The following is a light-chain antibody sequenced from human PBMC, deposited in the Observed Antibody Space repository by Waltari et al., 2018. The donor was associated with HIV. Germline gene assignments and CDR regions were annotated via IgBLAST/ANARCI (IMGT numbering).Light chain of an antibody. J-gene: IGLJ3*02. CDR1: RSDIGVYNF. Sequence: QSALTQPAPLSGSPGQSITIPCTGTRSDIGVYNFVSWYRQHPDKAPKLILFDVTKRPSGISSRFSGSKSANTASLTISELQAEDEADYYCVSYTSGNTWVFGGGTKVTVL. CDR3: VSYTSGNTWV. V-gene: IGLV2-14*03. CDR2: DVT.